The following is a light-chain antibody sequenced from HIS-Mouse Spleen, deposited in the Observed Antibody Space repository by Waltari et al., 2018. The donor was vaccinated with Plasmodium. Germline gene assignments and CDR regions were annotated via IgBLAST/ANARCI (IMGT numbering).Light chain of an antibody. CDR1: LLANKY. J-gene: IGLJ3*02. CDR2: KDS. CDR3: YSAADNNLV. Sequence: SYELTQPSPVSVSPGQTARITCSGALLANKYARWVQQKPGPARVLVISKDSERPSGNHRRFSGSSAGTTVTLTISGAQVEDEADYYCYSAADNNLVFGGGTKLTVL. V-gene: IGLV3-27*01.